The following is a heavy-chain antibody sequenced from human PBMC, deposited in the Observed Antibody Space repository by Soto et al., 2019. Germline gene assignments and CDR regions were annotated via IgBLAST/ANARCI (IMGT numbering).Heavy chain of an antibody. CDR3: AGVGNHDSSSWSSRYRPFGH. CDR2: INPLFGTA. V-gene: IGHV1-69*12. D-gene: IGHD6-13*01. J-gene: IGHJ4*02. Sequence: QVQLVQSGAEVKKPGSSVKVSCKASGGTFSSYAISWVRQAPGQGLEWMGGINPLFGTANYAQKSQGRVKITEDESTSTAYMELSSMSAEGTAGYYCAGVGNHDSSSWSSRYRPFGHWGQGTLVTVSS. CDR1: GGTFSSYA.